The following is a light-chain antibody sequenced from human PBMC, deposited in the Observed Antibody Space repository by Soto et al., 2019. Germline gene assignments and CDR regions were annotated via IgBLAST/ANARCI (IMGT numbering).Light chain of an antibody. CDR1: QSVSSN. Sequence: EIVMTQSPATLSLSPGERATLSCRASQSVSSNLAWYQQKPGQAPRLLIYGASTRATGIPARFSGSGSGTEFTLTISRLQSEDFAVYYCQQYNNWPPWTFGQGTKVDIK. V-gene: IGKV3-15*01. J-gene: IGKJ1*01. CDR3: QQYNNWPPWT. CDR2: GAS.